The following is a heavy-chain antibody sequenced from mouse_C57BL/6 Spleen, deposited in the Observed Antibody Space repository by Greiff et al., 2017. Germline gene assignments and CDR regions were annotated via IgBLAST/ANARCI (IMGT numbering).Heavy chain of an antibody. J-gene: IGHJ1*03. CDR2: IDPENGDT. CDR3: TTRYYGSSPYLYFDV. CDR1: GFNIKDDY. V-gene: IGHV14-4*01. D-gene: IGHD1-1*01. Sequence: VQLQQSGAELVRPGASVKLSCTASGFNIKDDYMHWVKQRPEQGLEWIGWIDPENGDTDYASKFQGKATIPADTSSNPAYLQLSSLTSEDTAVYYCTTRYYGSSPYLYFDVWGTGTTVTVSS.